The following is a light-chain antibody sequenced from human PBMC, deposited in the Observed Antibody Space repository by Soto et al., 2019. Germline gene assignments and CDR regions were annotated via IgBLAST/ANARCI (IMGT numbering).Light chain of an antibody. CDR2: GAS. J-gene: IGKJ1*01. CDR1: QSVSSSY. CDR3: QQYGSSPPT. Sequence: EIVLTQSPGTLSLSPGERATLSCRASQSVSSSYLAWYQQKPGQAPRLLIYGASSRATGIPDRFSGSGSGTDFTLTISRLEPEDLGVYYCQQYGSSPPTFGQGTKVEIK. V-gene: IGKV3-20*01.